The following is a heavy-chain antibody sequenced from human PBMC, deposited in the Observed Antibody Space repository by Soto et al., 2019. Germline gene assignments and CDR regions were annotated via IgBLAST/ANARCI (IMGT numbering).Heavy chain of an antibody. CDR3: AKKVTIYAVDPADY. CDR1: GFTFSNYG. V-gene: IGHV3-23*01. D-gene: IGHD3-3*01. CDR2: MSGSGDDA. J-gene: IGHJ4*02. Sequence: GGSLRLSCAASGFTFSNYGMSCVRQAPGKGLEWVSVMSGSGDDAYYADSVKGRFTISRDNSKNMLYLQMNSLRAEDTAVYFCAKKVTIYAVDPADYWGQGTQLTVSS.